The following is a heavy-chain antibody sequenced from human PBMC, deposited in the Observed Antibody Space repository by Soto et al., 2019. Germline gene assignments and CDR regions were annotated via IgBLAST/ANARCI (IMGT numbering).Heavy chain of an antibody. CDR2: IYGGGVA. CDR3: AVAYCGADCYFTLDY. Sequence: EVQLVESGGGLVQPGVSLRLSCAASGFTVTGNYMTWVRQAPGKGLEWVALIYGGGVAYYADSVKGRFTISRDHSENTLYLQMNNVRADDTALYYCAVAYCGADCYFTLDYWGQGTLVTVSS. CDR1: GFTVTGNY. J-gene: IGHJ4*02. D-gene: IGHD2-21*02. V-gene: IGHV3-53*02.